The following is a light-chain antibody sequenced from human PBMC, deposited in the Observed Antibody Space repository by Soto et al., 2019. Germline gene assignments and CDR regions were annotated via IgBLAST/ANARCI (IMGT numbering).Light chain of an antibody. CDR3: AAWDDSLNVDV. V-gene: IGLV1-47*01. Sequence: QSALSQPPSVSGTPGQRVTIPCSGGTSNIGGNYVFWYQHVPGTATKLLIYRNDQRPSGVPERFSGSKSGTSASLAISGLRAEDEGEYHCAAWDDSLNVDVFGGGTKLTVL. CDR2: RND. J-gene: IGLJ3*02. CDR1: TSNIGGNY.